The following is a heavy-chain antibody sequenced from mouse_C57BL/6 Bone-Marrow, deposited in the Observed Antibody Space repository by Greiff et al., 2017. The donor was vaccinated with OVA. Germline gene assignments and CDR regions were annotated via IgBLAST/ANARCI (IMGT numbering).Heavy chain of an antibody. CDR1: GYTFTSYW. Sequence: QVQLQQPGAELVKPGASVKLSCKASGYTFTSYWMHWVKQRPGQGLEWIGMIHPNSGSTNYNEKFKSKATLTVDKSSSTAYMQLSSLTSEDSAVYYCASPYYYGSKGNYYFDYWGQGTTLTVSS. J-gene: IGHJ2*01. CDR3: ASPYYYGSKGNYYFDY. V-gene: IGHV1-64*01. CDR2: IHPNSGST. D-gene: IGHD1-1*01.